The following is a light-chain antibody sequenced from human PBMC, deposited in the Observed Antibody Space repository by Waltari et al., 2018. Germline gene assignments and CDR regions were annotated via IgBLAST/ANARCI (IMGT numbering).Light chain of an antibody. Sequence: QSVLTQPPSVSAAPGQRVTISCSGGSSNIGNNYVSWYRQFPGTAPKLLIDENRWRPPGIPGRFSGSKSGTAATLDITGLQAGDEADYYCGTWDSSLSGAVFGGGTHLTVL. CDR1: SSNIGNNY. CDR3: GTWDSSLSGAV. V-gene: IGLV1-51*02. J-gene: IGLJ7*01. CDR2: ENR.